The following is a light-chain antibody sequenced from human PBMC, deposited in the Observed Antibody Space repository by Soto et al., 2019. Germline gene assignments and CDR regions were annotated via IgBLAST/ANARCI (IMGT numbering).Light chain of an antibody. CDR3: ATWDDTLNGRV. V-gene: IGLV1-44*01. J-gene: IGLJ3*02. Sequence: QSVLTQPPSASGTPGQRVTISCSGSSSNIGSNSVNWYHQVAGTAPKLLIHSDNQRPSGVPDRFCGSKSGTSASLAISGLQSGDEADYYCATWDDTLNGRVFGGGTKVTVL. CDR2: SDN. CDR1: SSNIGSNS.